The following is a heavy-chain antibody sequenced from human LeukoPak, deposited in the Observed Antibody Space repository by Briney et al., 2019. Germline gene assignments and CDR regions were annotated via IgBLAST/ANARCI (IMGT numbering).Heavy chain of an antibody. J-gene: IGHJ3*02. CDR2: IRYDGFNK. CDR3: AKKTIVGATVDAFDI. Sequence: GGSLRLSCAASGFTFSNYGMHWVRQAPGKGLEWVASIRYDGFNKYYADSLKGRFTISGDNSKNTLYLQMNSLRAEDTAVYYCAKKTIVGATVDAFDIWGQGTMVIVSS. D-gene: IGHD1-26*01. CDR1: GFTFSNYG. V-gene: IGHV3-30*02.